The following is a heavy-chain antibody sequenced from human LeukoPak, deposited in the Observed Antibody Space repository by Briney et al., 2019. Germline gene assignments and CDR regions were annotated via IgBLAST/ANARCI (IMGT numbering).Heavy chain of an antibody. D-gene: IGHD1-26*01. V-gene: IGHV3-23*01. CDR1: GFTFSSYS. CDR2: LSGSGGSK. J-gene: IGHJ4*02. Sequence: GGSLRLLCAASGFTFSSYSMSWVRQAPGKGLEWVSALSGSGGSKYYADSVKGRFTIARDNSKNTLYLQMNSLRAEDTAVYYCATTSAEIDYWGQGTLVTVSS. CDR3: ATTSAEIDY.